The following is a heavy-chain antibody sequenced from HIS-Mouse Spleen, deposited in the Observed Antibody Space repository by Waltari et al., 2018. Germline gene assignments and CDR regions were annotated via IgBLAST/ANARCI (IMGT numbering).Heavy chain of an antibody. D-gene: IGHD5-18*01. J-gene: IGHJ4*02. Sequence: QVQLVQSGAEGKKPGASVKVTCKASGYTFTSHGISWVRQAPGQGLEWMGWISAYNGNTNYAQKLQGRVTMTTDTSTSTAYMELRSLRSDDTAVYYCARSFPIGYSYGSYFDYWGQGTLVTVSS. V-gene: IGHV1-18*01. CDR2: ISAYNGNT. CDR3: ARSFPIGYSYGSYFDY. CDR1: GYTFTSHG.